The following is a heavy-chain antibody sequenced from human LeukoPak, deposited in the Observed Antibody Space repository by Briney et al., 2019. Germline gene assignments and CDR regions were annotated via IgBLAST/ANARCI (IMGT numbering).Heavy chain of an antibody. V-gene: IGHV3-23*01. J-gene: IGHJ1*01. Sequence: GGSLRLSCAASGFTFSSYAMSWVRQAPGKGLEWVSAISGSGGSTYYADSVKGRFTISRDNSKNTLYLQMNSLRAEDTAVYYCAKDDNWYYYDSSGYLAAKYFQHWGQGTLVTVSS. CDR2: ISGSGGST. CDR1: GFTFSSYA. CDR3: AKDDNWYYYDSSGYLAAKYFQH. D-gene: IGHD3-22*01.